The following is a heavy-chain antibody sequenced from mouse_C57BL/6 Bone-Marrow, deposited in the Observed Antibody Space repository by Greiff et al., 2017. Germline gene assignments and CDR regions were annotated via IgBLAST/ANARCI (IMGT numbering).Heavy chain of an antibody. CDR2: IYPRDGST. Sequence: QVQLQQSGPELVKPGASVKLSCKASGYTFTSYDINWVKQRPGQGLEWIGWIYPRDGSTKYNEKFKGKATLTVDKSSSTAYMELHSLTSEDSAVYFCARDDSSSFWYFDVWGTGTTVTVSA. CDR1: GYTFTSYD. CDR3: ARDDSSSFWYFDV. V-gene: IGHV1-85*01. D-gene: IGHD1-1*01. J-gene: IGHJ1*03.